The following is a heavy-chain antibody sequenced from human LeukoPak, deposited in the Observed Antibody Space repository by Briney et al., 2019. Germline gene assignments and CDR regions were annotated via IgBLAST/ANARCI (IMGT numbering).Heavy chain of an antibody. D-gene: IGHD2/OR15-2a*01. V-gene: IGHV3-23*01. J-gene: IGHJ4*02. Sequence: GGSLRLSCAASGFTFSSYAMTWVRQAPGKGLEWVSSINDSGGSTYYADSVKGRFTISRDNSKNTLYLQMNSLRAEDTAVYYCAKGFFYRGSGSDYWGQGALVTVSS. CDR2: INDSGGST. CDR3: AKGFFYRGSGSDY. CDR1: GFTFSSYA.